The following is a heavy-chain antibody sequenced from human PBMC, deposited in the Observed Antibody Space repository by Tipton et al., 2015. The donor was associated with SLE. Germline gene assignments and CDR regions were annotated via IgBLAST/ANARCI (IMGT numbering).Heavy chain of an antibody. CDR2: FYTSGSS. D-gene: IGHD3-3*01. V-gene: IGHV4-4*07. Sequence: TLSLTCTFSGGSISDDYWNWIRQPAGKGLEWIGHFYTSGSSNYNPSLKSRVTISVDTSKNQFSLKLSSVTAADTAVYYCARVRYDFWSGYFDYWGQGTLVTVSS. CDR1: GGSISDDY. J-gene: IGHJ4*02. CDR3: ARVRYDFWSGYFDY.